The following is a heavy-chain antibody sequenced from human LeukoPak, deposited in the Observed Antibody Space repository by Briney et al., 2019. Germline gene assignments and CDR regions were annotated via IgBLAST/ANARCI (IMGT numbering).Heavy chain of an antibody. D-gene: IGHD3-22*01. V-gene: IGHV4-30-4*08. CDR1: GGSISRGGYY. CDR3: ARDGTNYYDSSGNDAFDI. CDR2: IYCSGST. Sequence: SETLSLTCTVSGGSISRGGYYLSWIRQHPGKGLEWIGYIYCSGSTYYNPSLKSRVTISVDTSKNQFSLKLSSVTAADTAVYYCARDGTNYYDSSGNDAFDIWGQGTMVTVSS. J-gene: IGHJ3*02.